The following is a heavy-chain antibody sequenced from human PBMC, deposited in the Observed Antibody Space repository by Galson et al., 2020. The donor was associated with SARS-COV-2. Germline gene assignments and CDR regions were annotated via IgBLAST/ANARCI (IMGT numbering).Heavy chain of an antibody. CDR3: AKDAHKFPEYSGSTH. Sequence: GGSLRLSCAASGFTFSTYAMNWVRQAPGKGLEWVSGISGSGVSTYYADSVKGRFTLSRDNSKSTLYLQMNSLRAEDTAVYYCAKDAHKFPEYSGSTHWVQGTLVTVSS. V-gene: IGHV3-23*01. J-gene: IGHJ4*02. CDR2: ISGSGVST. D-gene: IGHD6-6*01. CDR1: GFTFSTYA.